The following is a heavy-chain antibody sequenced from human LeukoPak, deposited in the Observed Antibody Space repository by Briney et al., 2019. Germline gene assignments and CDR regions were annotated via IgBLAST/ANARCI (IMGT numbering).Heavy chain of an antibody. D-gene: IGHD5-18*01. CDR1: GLPSRTYS. Sequence: GGSLRLSGEASGLPSRTYSMTWVGRPPGKGLEWVPSISSSSSYIYYADSVKGRFTISRDNAKNSLYLQMNSLRAEDTAVYYCARDLSYGSQYYFDYWGQGTLVTVSS. CDR3: ARDLSYGSQYYFDY. V-gene: IGHV3-21*01. J-gene: IGHJ4*02. CDR2: ISSSSSYI.